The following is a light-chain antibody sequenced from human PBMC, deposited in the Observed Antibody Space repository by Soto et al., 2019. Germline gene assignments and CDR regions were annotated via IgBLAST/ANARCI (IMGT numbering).Light chain of an antibody. Sequence: QSALTQPPSVSWAPGQRVTISCTGSSSNIGAGYDVHWYQQLPGTAPKLLIYGNSNRPSGVPDRFSGSKSGTSASLAITGLQAEDEADYYCQSYDSSLSAPYVFGTGTKVTVL. V-gene: IGLV1-40*01. J-gene: IGLJ1*01. CDR3: QSYDSSLSAPYV. CDR1: SSNIGAGYD. CDR2: GNS.